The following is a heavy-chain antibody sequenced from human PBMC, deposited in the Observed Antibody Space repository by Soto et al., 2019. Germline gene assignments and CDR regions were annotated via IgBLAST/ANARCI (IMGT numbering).Heavy chain of an antibody. Sequence: QVQLVESGGGLVQPGRSLRLSCAASGFTFTSSGMHWVRQAPGKGLEWVAVISYDGNYKYYGHSVKGRFTISRDKSENTLYLQMSSLVAEDTAVYYCAKGFVDYGEYDNFYYYGMDVWGQGTTVTVSS. V-gene: IGHV3-30*18. CDR1: GFTFTSSG. CDR2: ISYDGNYK. CDR3: AKGFVDYGEYDNFYYYGMDV. D-gene: IGHD4-17*01. J-gene: IGHJ6*02.